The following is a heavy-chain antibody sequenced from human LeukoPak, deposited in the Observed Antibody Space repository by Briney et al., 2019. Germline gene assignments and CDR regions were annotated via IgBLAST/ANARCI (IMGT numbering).Heavy chain of an antibody. CDR3: ARDLSRDTAMDLFDY. CDR1: GGSISSGSYY. CDR2: IYTSGST. D-gene: IGHD5-18*01. V-gene: IGHV4-61*02. Sequence: SETLSLTCTVSGGSISSGSYYWSWIRQPAGKGLEWIGRIYTSGSTNYNPSLKSRVTISVDTSKNQFSLKLRSVTAADTAVYYCARDLSRDTAMDLFDYWGQGTLVTASS. J-gene: IGHJ4*02.